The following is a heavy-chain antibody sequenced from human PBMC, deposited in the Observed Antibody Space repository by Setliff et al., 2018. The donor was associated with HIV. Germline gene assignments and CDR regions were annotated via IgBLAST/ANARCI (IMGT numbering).Heavy chain of an antibody. CDR1: GASLGSGTYF. J-gene: IGHJ6*02. CDR3: ARDKRASFDGLDV. V-gene: IGHV4-61*01. Sequence: SETLSLTCSVSGASLGSGTYFWNWVRQSPGKGLEYIGYIYSNGGTNYNPSLKSRVTISVDTSKNQFSLRLSSVTAADTAVYYCARDKRASFDGLDVWGQGTTVTVSS. CDR2: IYSNGGT.